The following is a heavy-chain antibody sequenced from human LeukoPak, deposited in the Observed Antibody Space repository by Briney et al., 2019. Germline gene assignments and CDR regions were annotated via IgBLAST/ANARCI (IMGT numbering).Heavy chain of an antibody. CDR3: ARDASSTSTPKYNWFDP. J-gene: IGHJ5*02. V-gene: IGHV3-23*01. CDR2: ISGSGGST. D-gene: IGHD2-2*01. Sequence: GGSLRLSCAASGFTFSSYAMSWVRQAPGKGLEWVSAISGSGGSTYYADSVKGRFTISRDNSKNTLYLQMNSLRAEDTAVYYCARDASSTSTPKYNWFDPWGQGTLVTVSS. CDR1: GFTFSSYA.